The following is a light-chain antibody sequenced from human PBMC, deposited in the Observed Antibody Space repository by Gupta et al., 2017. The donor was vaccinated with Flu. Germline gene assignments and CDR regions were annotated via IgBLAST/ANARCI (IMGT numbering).Light chain of an antibody. CDR3: QQRTNWLFT. CDR1: QSVYS. Sequence: EVVLKQSPATLSLSPGERATLSCRASQSVYSLAWYQQKPGQAPRLLIYDASKRATGIPARFSGSESGTDFTLTISSLEPEDFAVYDCQQRTNWLFTFGPGTKVDIK. V-gene: IGKV3-11*01. J-gene: IGKJ3*01. CDR2: DAS.